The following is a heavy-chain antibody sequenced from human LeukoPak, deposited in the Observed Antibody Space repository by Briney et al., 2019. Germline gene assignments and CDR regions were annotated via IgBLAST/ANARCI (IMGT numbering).Heavy chain of an antibody. J-gene: IGHJ5*02. CDR2: FSAYNGNT. V-gene: IGHV1-18*01. D-gene: IGHD2-2*01. CDR3: ARVVVVVPAAMGWFDP. Sequence: ASVKVSCKASGYTFTSYGISWVRQAPGQGLEWMGWFSAYNGNTNYAQKLQGRVTMTTDTSTSTAYMELRSLRSDDTAVYYCARVVVVVPAAMGWFDPWGQGTLVTVSS. CDR1: GYTFTSYG.